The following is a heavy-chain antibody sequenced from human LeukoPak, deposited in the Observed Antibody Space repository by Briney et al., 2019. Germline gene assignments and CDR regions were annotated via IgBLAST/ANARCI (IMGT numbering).Heavy chain of an antibody. D-gene: IGHD6-13*01. Sequence: GGSLRLSCAASGFTFSSYSMNWVRQAPGKGLEWVVFIRYDGSIKYYADSVKGRFTISRDNSKNTLYLQMNSLRADDTAVYYCAKSVSSWYGNAEYFHHWGQGTLVTVSS. J-gene: IGHJ1*01. CDR1: GFTFSSYS. CDR2: IRYDGSIK. CDR3: AKSVSSWYGNAEYFHH. V-gene: IGHV3-30*02.